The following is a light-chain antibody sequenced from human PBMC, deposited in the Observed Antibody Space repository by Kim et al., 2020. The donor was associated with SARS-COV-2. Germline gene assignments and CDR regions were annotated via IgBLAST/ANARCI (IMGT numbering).Light chain of an antibody. Sequence: SVSPGERATRACRASQSVSSNVAWYQQKHGQAPRLLIYSACTRATGIPARFSGSGSGTEFTLTISSLQYEDVADYYCQQYKNWAGTFGQGTKLEI. CDR1: QSVSSN. V-gene: IGKV3-15*01. J-gene: IGKJ2*01. CDR2: SAC. CDR3: QQYKNWAGT.